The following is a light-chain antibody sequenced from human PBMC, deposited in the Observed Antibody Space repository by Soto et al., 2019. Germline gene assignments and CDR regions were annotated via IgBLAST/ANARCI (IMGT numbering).Light chain of an antibody. CDR2: GAS. V-gene: IGKV3-20*01. CDR3: QQYGSSPGT. CDR1: QSVTSNY. J-gene: IGKJ1*01. Sequence: EIVLTQSPVTLSSSPGERVTLSCRASQSVTSNYLAWYQQKPGQSPRLLIFGASIRDTGLPDRFSGGGSGTDFTLTISRLEPEDSAVYYCQQYGSSPGTFGQGPRWIS.